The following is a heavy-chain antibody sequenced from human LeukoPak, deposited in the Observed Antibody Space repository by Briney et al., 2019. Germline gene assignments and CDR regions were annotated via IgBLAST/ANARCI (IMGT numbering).Heavy chain of an antibody. CDR2: ISSRGETT. Sequence: GGSLRLSCVTSGFIFSDYYMSWIRQAPGKGLEWVSHISSRGETTYYADSVKGRFTISRDNAKNSLFLQMNSLRAEDTAVYWCVKTMTGYFSDGFDIWGQGTMVTVSS. CDR1: GFIFSDYY. CDR3: VKTMTGYFSDGFDI. J-gene: IGHJ3*02. D-gene: IGHD3-9*01. V-gene: IGHV3-11*01.